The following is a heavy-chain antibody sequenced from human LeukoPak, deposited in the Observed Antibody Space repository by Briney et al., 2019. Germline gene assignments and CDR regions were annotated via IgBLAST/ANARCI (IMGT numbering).Heavy chain of an antibody. CDR2: ISAYNGNT. V-gene: IGHV1-18*04. D-gene: IGHD2-2*01. CDR1: GYTFTSYG. CDR3: ARVRGGYCSSTSCYLGY. J-gene: IGHJ4*02. Sequence: GASVKVSCKASGYTFTSYGISWVRQAPEQGLEWMGWISAYNGNTNYAQKPQGRVTMTTDTSTSTAYMELRSLRSDDTAVYYCARVRGGYCSSTSCYLGYWGQGTLVTVSS.